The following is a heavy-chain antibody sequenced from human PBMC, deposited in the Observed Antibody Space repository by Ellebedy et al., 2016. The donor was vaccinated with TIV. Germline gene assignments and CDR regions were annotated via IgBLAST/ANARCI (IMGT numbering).Heavy chain of an antibody. D-gene: IGHD5-12*01. Sequence: GESLKISCATSGFTFSSYAMHWVRQAPGKGLAWVAFIRSDGSREYYADSRKGRFTISRDNSKNTLFLQMDSLTFEDTAIYYCARVRYTSGYSFDDWGQGTLVTVSS. CDR1: GFTFSSYA. V-gene: IGHV3-30*02. CDR2: IRSDGSRE. CDR3: ARVRYTSGYSFDD. J-gene: IGHJ4*02.